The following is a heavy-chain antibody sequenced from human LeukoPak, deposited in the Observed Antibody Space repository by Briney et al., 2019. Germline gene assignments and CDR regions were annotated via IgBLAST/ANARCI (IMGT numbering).Heavy chain of an antibody. Sequence: GGSLRLSCAASGFTFSSYAKSWVRQAPGKGLEWVSAISGSGGSTYYADSVKGRFTISRDNSKNTLYLQMNSLRAEDTAVYYCAKRGSSSWAFDYWGQGTLVTVSS. D-gene: IGHD6-13*01. J-gene: IGHJ4*02. V-gene: IGHV3-23*01. CDR3: AKRGSSSWAFDY. CDR2: ISGSGGST. CDR1: GFTFSSYA.